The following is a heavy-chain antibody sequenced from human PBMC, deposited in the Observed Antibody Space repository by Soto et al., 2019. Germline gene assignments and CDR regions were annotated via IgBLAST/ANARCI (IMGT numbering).Heavy chain of an antibody. Sequence: SETLSLTCTVSGGSISSGDYYWSWIRQPPGKGLEWIGYIYYSGSTYYNPSLKSRVTISVDTSKNQFSLKLSSVTAADTAVYYCASSKGGSYFDYWGQGTLVTVS. V-gene: IGHV4-30-4*01. D-gene: IGHD1-26*01. CDR1: GGSISSGDYY. CDR3: ASSKGGSYFDY. CDR2: IYYSGST. J-gene: IGHJ4*02.